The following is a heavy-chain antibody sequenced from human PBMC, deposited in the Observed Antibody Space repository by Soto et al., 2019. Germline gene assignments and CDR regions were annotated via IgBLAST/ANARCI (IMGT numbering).Heavy chain of an antibody. J-gene: IGHJ4*01. V-gene: IGHV4-39*07. CDR2: IYHGGIT. D-gene: IGHD6-19*01. Sequence: SGTLYLTCAVSRGSGRNDNYYWAWIRQPPGKGPEWIASIYHGGITFYNPSLKSRITISVDTSNNQFSLKLKSVTAADTAVYYCARVHVMVVAGSTFDYWGHGTLVTLSS. CDR1: RGSGRNDNYY. CDR3: ARVHVMVVAGSTFDY.